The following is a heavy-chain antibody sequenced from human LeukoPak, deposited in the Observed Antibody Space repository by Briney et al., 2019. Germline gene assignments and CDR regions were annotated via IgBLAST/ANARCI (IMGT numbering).Heavy chain of an antibody. J-gene: IGHJ6*03. V-gene: IGHV3-30*02. CDR3: AKERQLGRYYYYYYMDV. Sequence: GRSLRLSCAASGFILSSYGMHWVRQAPGKGLEWVAFIRYDGSNKYYADSVKGRFTISRDNSKNTLYLQMNSLRAEDTAVYYCAKERQLGRYYYYYYMDVWGKGTTVTVSS. CDR2: IRYDGSNK. D-gene: IGHD2-15*01. CDR1: GFILSSYG.